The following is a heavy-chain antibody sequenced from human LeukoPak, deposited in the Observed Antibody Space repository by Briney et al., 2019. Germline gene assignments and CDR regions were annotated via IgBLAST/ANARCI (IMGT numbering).Heavy chain of an antibody. CDR1: GITFRSYS. Sequence: GGSLRLSCAASGITFRSYSMNWARQAPGKGLEWVSYISSSSSYIYYADSLKGRFTISRDNSKNTLYLQMNRLRAEDTAVYYCARGDRSSWFNFDYWGQGTLVTVSS. CDR2: ISSSSSYI. J-gene: IGHJ4*02. D-gene: IGHD6-13*01. V-gene: IGHV3-21*05. CDR3: ARGDRSSWFNFDY.